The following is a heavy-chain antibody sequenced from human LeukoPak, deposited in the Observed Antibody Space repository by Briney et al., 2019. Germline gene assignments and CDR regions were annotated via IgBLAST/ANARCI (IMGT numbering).Heavy chain of an antibody. CDR3: AEGHSAEGIDFDY. CDR2: ISGSGGST. J-gene: IGHJ4*02. Sequence: PGGSLRLSCAASGFTFSSYAMSWVRQAPGKGLEWVSAISGSGGSTYYADSVKGRFTISRDNSKNTLYLQMNSLRAEGTAVYYCAEGHSAEGIDFDYWGQGTLVTVSS. CDR1: GFTFSSYA. V-gene: IGHV3-23*01. D-gene: IGHD4-11*01.